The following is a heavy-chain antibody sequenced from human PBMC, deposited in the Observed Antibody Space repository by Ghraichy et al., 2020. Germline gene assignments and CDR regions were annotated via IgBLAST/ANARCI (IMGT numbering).Heavy chain of an antibody. CDR2: MRGSGGST. CDR3: AKDQVARRSWDIPTIFDY. V-gene: IGHV3-23*01. Sequence: GESLNISCAASGFTFSNYAMSWVRRAPGKGLEWVSYMRGSGGSTFYADSVKGRFTISRDNSKNTVYLQMRSLRAEDTALYYCAKDQVARRSWDIPTIFDYWAQGTLATVSS. J-gene: IGHJ4*02. D-gene: IGHD1-26*01. CDR1: GFTFSNYA.